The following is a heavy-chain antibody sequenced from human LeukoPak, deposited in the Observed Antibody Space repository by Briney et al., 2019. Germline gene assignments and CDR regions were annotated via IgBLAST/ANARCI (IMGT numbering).Heavy chain of an antibody. CDR3: ARDYYDFWSSSNWFDP. Sequence: GGSLRLSCAASGFTFSSYWMSWVRQAPGKGLEWVANIKQDGSEKYYVDSVKGRFTISRDNAKNSLYLQMNSLRAEDTAVYYCARDYYDFWSSSNWFDPWGQGTLVTVSS. CDR1: GFTFSSYW. D-gene: IGHD3-3*01. J-gene: IGHJ5*02. CDR2: IKQDGSEK. V-gene: IGHV3-7*01.